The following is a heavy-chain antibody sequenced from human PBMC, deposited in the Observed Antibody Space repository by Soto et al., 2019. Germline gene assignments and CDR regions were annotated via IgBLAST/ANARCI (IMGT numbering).Heavy chain of an antibody. V-gene: IGHV3-30-3*01. CDR2: TSYDGSNK. CDR1: GFTFSSYS. J-gene: IGHJ4*02. CDR3: ARDLSGVVVPAAMWDNYFDC. Sequence: GGSLRLSCAASGFTFSSYSMHWVRQAPGKGLEWVAVTSYDGSNKYYADSVKGRFTISRDNSKNTLYLQMNSLRAEDTAVYYCARDLSGVVVPAAMWDNYFDCWGQGTLVTVSS. D-gene: IGHD2-2*01.